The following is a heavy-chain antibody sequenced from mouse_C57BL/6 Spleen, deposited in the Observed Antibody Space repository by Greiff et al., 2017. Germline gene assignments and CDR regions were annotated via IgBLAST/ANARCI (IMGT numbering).Heavy chain of an antibody. D-gene: IGHD2-5*01. V-gene: IGHV3-8*01. CDR2: ISYSGST. Sequence: EVQLQESGPGLVKPSQTLSLTCSVSGYSITSDYWNWVRKFPGNKLEYMGYISYSGSTYYNPSLKSRISITRDTSKNQYYLQLNSVTTEDTATYYCARCSNRTPNYFDYWGQGTTLTVSS. J-gene: IGHJ2*01. CDR3: ARCSNRTPNYFDY. CDR1: GYSITSDY.